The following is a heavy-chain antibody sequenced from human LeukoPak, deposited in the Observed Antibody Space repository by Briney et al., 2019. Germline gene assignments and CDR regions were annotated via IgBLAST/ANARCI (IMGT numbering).Heavy chain of an antibody. Sequence: GGSLRLSCGASGFTFSSYGMSWVRQAPGKGLEWVSGINNSGDRTYYADSVKGRFTISRDNSKNIVYLQMKSLRAEDTAVYYCAKDHMRPRIVGPTRSAFDIWGQGTMATVSS. CDR1: GFTFSSYG. CDR3: AKDHMRPRIVGPTRSAFDI. J-gene: IGHJ3*02. V-gene: IGHV3-23*01. CDR2: INNSGDRT. D-gene: IGHD1-26*01.